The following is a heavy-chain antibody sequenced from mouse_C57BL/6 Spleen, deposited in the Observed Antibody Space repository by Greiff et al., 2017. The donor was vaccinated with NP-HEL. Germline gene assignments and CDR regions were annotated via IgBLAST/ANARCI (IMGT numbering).Heavy chain of an antibody. V-gene: IGHV1-72*01. J-gene: IGHJ3*01. CDR2: INPNSGGT. D-gene: IGHD2-1*01. CDR1: GYTFTSYW. Sequence: VQLQQPGAELVKPGASVKLSCKASGYTFTSYWMHWVKQRPGRGLEWIGRINPNSGGTKYNEKFKSKATLTVDKPSSTAYMPLSSLTSDDYSVYSCARSAYGSWFAYWGQGTLVTVSS. CDR3: ARSAYGSWFAY.